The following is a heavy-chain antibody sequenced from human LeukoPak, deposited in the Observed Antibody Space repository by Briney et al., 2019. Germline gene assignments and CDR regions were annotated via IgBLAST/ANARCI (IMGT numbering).Heavy chain of an antibody. J-gene: IGHJ4*02. D-gene: IGHD2-21*02. CDR3: ARAFCVGDCFVLHIYFDS. CDR1: GGSIASYY. V-gene: IGHV4-59*08. Sequence: SETLSLTCTVSGGSIASYYWSWTRQFPGKGLEWIGYISYRGSTSYNPSLNSRVSISLDTSKNQFSLNLRSMKASDTAVYYCARAFCVGDCFVLHIYFDSWGLGTLFTVSS. CDR2: ISYRGST.